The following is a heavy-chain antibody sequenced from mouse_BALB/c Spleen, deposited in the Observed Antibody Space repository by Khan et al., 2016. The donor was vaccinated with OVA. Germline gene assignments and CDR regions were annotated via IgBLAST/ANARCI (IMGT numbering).Heavy chain of an antibody. Sequence: QLKESGAELVRLGASVTLSCKASGYTFTDYELHWVKQTPVHGLEWTGAIDPEADFTAYNQKFKGKATLTADKSSSTAYMELRSLTSEDSAVYYCTSRVYGSSYGFAYWGQGTLVAVS. D-gene: IGHD1-1*01. V-gene: IGHV1-15*01. J-gene: IGHJ3*01. CDR1: GYTFTDYE. CDR3: TSRVYGSSYGFAY. CDR2: IDPEADFT.